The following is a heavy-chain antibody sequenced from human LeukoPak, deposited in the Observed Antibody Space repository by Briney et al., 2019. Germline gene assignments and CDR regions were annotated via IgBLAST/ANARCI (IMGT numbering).Heavy chain of an antibody. CDR1: GYTFTSYG. J-gene: IGHJ3*02. D-gene: IGHD1-26*01. CDR3: ARNRAYSGSYFDAFDI. Sequence: GASVKVSCKASGYTFTSYGISWVRQAPGQGLEWMGWISAHNGNTNYARKFQGRLTMTTDTATTTAYMELGSLGSDDTAIYFCARNRAYSGSYFDAFDIWGQGTVVTVSS. V-gene: IGHV1-18*01. CDR2: ISAHNGNT.